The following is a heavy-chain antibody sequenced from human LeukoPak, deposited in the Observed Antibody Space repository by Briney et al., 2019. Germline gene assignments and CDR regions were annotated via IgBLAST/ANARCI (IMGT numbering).Heavy chain of an antibody. J-gene: IGHJ3*02. Sequence: GGSLRLSCESSGYSFTTYWIAWVRQMPGKGLEWMGIIYPGDSDIRYSPSFRGQVTISADKSISTAYLQWSRLKASDTAMYYCARSLLDSGTYNDAFDIWGQETMVTVSS. CDR3: ARSLLDSGTYNDAFDI. V-gene: IGHV5-51*01. CDR2: IYPGDSDI. CDR1: GYSFTTYW. D-gene: IGHD1-26*01.